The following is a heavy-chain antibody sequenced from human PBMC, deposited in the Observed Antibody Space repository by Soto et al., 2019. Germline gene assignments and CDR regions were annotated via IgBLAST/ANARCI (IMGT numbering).Heavy chain of an antibody. J-gene: IGHJ4*02. CDR1: GFAFSNAW. D-gene: IGHD2-15*01. Sequence: GGALRLSCAAEGFAFSNAWMSWVRQAPGKGLEWVGRIKTKTDGGTTDYAAPVKGRFTISRDDSKSTLYLQMNSLKAEDTAVYYCTTDPDHCSGGRCYLDYYGQRTLVPAS. CDR3: TTDPDHCSGGRCYLDY. CDR2: IKTKTDGGTT. V-gene: IGHV3-15*01.